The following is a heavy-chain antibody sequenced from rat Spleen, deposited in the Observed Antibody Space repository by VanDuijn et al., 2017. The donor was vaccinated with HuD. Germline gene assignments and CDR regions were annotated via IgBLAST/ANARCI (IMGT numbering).Heavy chain of an antibody. D-gene: IGHD1-4*01. CDR2: ISYDGSST. Sequence: EVQLVESGGGLVQPGRSLKLSCAASGFTFSNYGMAWVRQAPTKGLEWVATISYDGSSTYYRDSVKGRFTSSRDNSKSTLYLQTDSLRSEDTATYYCARQSYPGIEDAWGQGASVTVS. CDR1: GFTFSNYG. V-gene: IGHV5-29*01. J-gene: IGHJ4*01. CDR3: ARQSYPGIEDA.